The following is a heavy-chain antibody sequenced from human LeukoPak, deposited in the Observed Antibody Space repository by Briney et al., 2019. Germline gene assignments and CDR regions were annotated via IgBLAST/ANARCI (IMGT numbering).Heavy chain of an antibody. J-gene: IGHJ3*02. Sequence: SGTLSLTCTVSGGSISSSSYYWGWIRQPPGKGLEWIGSIYYSGSTYYNPSLKSRVTISVDTSKNQFSLKLSSVTAADTAIYYCARTTATTTADAFDIWGQGTMVTVSS. CDR1: GGSISSSSYY. CDR2: IYYSGST. D-gene: IGHD1-1*01. V-gene: IGHV4-39*01. CDR3: ARTTATTTADAFDI.